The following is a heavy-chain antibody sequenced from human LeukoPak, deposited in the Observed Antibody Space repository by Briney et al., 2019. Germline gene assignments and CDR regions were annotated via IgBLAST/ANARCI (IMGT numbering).Heavy chain of an antibody. Sequence: GGSLRLSCAVSGLTFSSSWMDWVRQAPGKGLEWMGIIYPGDSDTRYSPSFQGQVTISADKSISTAYLQWSSLKASDTAMYYCARRDRRGSSSHYGMDVWGQGTTVTVSS. V-gene: IGHV5-51*01. D-gene: IGHD6-13*01. CDR1: GLTFSSSW. CDR3: ARRDRRGSSSHYGMDV. CDR2: IYPGDSDT. J-gene: IGHJ6*02.